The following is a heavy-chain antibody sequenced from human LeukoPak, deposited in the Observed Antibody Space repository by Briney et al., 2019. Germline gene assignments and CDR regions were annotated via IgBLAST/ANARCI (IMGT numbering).Heavy chain of an antibody. CDR3: ARGTHYYDSSGYNN. J-gene: IGHJ4*02. CDR2: IYYSGST. V-gene: IGHV4-30-4*01. Sequence: SQTLSLTCTVSGGSISSGDYYWSWIRQPPGKGLEWIGYIYYSGSTYYNPSLKSRVTISVDTSKNQFSLKLSSVTAADTAVYYCARGTHYYDSSGYNNWGQGTLVTVSS. CDR1: GGSISSGDYY. D-gene: IGHD3-22*01.